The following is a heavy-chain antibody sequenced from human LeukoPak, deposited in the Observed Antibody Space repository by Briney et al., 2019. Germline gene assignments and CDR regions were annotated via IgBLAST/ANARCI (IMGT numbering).Heavy chain of an antibody. CDR1: GFTFSSYA. CDR3: ARGGAVAGSWFDY. CDR2: ISYDGSNK. J-gene: IGHJ4*02. Sequence: HTGGSLRLSCAASGFTFSSYAMYWVRQAPGKGLERVAVISYDGSNKYYADSVKGRFTISRDNSKNTLYLQMNSLRAEDTAVYYCARGGAVAGSWFDYWGQGTLVTVSS. D-gene: IGHD6-19*01. V-gene: IGHV3-30*01.